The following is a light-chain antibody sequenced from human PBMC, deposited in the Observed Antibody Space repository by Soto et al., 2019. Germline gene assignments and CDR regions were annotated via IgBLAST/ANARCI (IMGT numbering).Light chain of an antibody. Sequence: EIVLTQSPATLSLSPGERATLSCRASQSVSSYLAWYQQKPGQAPRLLIYDASNRATGIPARSSGSGSETDLTLTISSLEHEDFAVYYCQQRSNWPLFTFGPGTKVDIK. V-gene: IGKV3-11*01. CDR3: QQRSNWPLFT. CDR1: QSVSSY. CDR2: DAS. J-gene: IGKJ3*01.